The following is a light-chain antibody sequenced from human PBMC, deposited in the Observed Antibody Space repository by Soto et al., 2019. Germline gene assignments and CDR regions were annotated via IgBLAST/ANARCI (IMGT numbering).Light chain of an antibody. CDR1: QSIATY. J-gene: IGKJ5*01. CDR3: QQSYTIPIT. V-gene: IGKV1-39*01. CDR2: AAS. Sequence: DIQMTQSPSSLSASVGDRVTITCRASQSIATYLNWYQHKLGKAHKLLIYAASSLQTGVPSRFSGSGSGTDFTLTISSLQPEDFATYFCQQSYTIPITFGQGTRLEIK.